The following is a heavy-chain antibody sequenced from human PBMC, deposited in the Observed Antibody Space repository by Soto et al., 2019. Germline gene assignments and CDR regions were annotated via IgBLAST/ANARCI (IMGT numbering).Heavy chain of an antibody. CDR1: GGTFSSYA. V-gene: IGHV1-69*13. D-gene: IGHD2-2*01. J-gene: IGHJ5*02. Sequence: SVKVSCKASGGTFSSYAISWVRQAPGQGLEWMGGIIPIFGTANYAQKFQGRVTITADESTSTAYMELSSLRSEDTAVYYCAGDIVLVPAAKYNWFDPWGKGTLVTVSS. CDR2: IIPIFGTA. CDR3: AGDIVLVPAAKYNWFDP.